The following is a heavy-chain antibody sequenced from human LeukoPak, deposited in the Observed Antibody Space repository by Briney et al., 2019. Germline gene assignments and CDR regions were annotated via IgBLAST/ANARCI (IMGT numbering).Heavy chain of an antibody. V-gene: IGHV1-69*13. CDR2: SIPIFGTA. J-gene: IGHJ4*02. D-gene: IGHD3-10*01. Sequence: SSVKVSCKASGGTFSSYAISGVRQAPGQGLEWMGGSIPIFGTANYEHKFQGRVTIIADESTSTAYMELGRLSSGAAAVYDCARVGITLVRGVSPGYYFDYWGQGTLVTVSS. CDR1: GGTFSSYA. CDR3: ARVGITLVRGVSPGYYFDY.